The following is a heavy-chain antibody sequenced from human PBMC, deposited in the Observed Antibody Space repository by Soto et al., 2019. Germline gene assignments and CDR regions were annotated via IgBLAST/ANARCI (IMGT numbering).Heavy chain of an antibody. V-gene: IGHV3-23*01. Sequence: PGGSLRLSCAASGFTFSSYAMSWVRQAPGKGLEWVSAISGSGGSTYYADSVKGRFTISRDNSKNTLYLQMNSLRAEDTAVYYCAKDLAMGPARYYYYYGMDVWGQGTTVTVSS. D-gene: IGHD2-2*01. CDR2: ISGSGGST. CDR1: GFTFSSYA. J-gene: IGHJ6*02. CDR3: AKDLAMGPARYYYYYGMDV.